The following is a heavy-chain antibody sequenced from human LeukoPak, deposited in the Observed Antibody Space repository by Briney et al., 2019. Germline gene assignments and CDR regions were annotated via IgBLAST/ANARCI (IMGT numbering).Heavy chain of an antibody. CDR2: MNPNSGDT. J-gene: IGHJ1*01. CDR1: GYTFTSFD. CDR3: ASANFQH. V-gene: IGHV1-8*03. D-gene: IGHD2-8*01. Sequence: GASVKVSCKASGYTFTSFDINWVRQATGQGLEWMGWMNPNSGDTAYAQNLQGRVTITRSTSLSTTCMELSSLRSEDTAVYYCASANFQHWGQGTLVTVSS.